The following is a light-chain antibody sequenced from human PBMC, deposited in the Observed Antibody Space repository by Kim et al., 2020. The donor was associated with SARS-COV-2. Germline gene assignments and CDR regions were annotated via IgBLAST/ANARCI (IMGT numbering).Light chain of an antibody. Sequence: QSITIYCTGTSSDVGGYDYVSWYQQHPGKAPKPMIYDVTNRPSGVSNRFSGSKSGNTASLTISGLQAEDEADYYCSSYTSSTTLGIFGGGTQLTVL. V-gene: IGLV2-14*03. CDR3: SSYTSSTTLGI. J-gene: IGLJ2*01. CDR2: DVT. CDR1: SSDVGGYDY.